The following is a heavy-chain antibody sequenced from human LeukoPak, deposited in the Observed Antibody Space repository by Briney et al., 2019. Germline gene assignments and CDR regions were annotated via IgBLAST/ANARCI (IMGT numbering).Heavy chain of an antibody. CDR3: AKDSHPNRSAGYYFYS. V-gene: IGHV3-23*01. CDR1: GFTFSSYA. J-gene: IGHJ4*02. Sequence: GGSQRLSCAASGFTFSSYAMSWVRQAPGKGLEWVSAISGSGGSTYYADPVKGRFTNPRDNSKHTMYLQMNSLRAEDTAVYFCAKDSHPNRSAGYYFYSWGQGTLVTVSP. CDR2: ISGSGGST. D-gene: IGHD3-3*01.